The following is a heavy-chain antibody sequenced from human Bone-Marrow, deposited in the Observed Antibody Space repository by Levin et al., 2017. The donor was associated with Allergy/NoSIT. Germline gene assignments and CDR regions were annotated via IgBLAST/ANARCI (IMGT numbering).Heavy chain of an antibody. D-gene: IGHD7-27*01. V-gene: IGHV3-23*01. Sequence: GGSLRLSCAASEFTFSSYSMSWVRQSPGKGLEWVSSVSGSGINTFYADSVKGRFTISRDNSNNTVSLQMNSLRAEDTAIYFCAKENWGSFEFWGQGALVTVSS. CDR3: AKENWGSFEF. CDR2: VSGSGINT. CDR1: EFTFSSYS. J-gene: IGHJ4*02.